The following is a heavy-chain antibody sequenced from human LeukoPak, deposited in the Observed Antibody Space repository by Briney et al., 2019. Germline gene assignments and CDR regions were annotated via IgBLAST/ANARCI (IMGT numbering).Heavy chain of an antibody. D-gene: IGHD1-26*01. CDR3: ARASGSYYLSSYYFDY. Sequence: ASVKVSCKACGGTFSSYAISWVRQAPGQGLEWMGGIIPIFGTANYAQKFQGRVTITTDESTSTAYMELSSLRSEDTAVYYCARASGSYYLSSYYFDYWGQGTLVTVSS. CDR1: GGTFSSYA. V-gene: IGHV1-69*05. CDR2: IIPIFGTA. J-gene: IGHJ4*02.